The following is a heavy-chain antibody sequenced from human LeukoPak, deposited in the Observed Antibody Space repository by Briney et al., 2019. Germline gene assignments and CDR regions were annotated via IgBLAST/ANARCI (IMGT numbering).Heavy chain of an antibody. CDR3: ARQADRYYYGMDV. CDR1: GGSVSSYF. D-gene: IGHD1-14*01. CDR2: IFYSGST. Sequence: PSETLSLTCTVSGGSVSSYFWSWIRQPPGKGLEWIGYIFYSGSTNYNPSLKSRVTISVDTSKNQFSLRLTSVTAADTAVYYCARQADRYYYGMDVWGQGTTVTVSS. J-gene: IGHJ6*02. V-gene: IGHV4-59*08.